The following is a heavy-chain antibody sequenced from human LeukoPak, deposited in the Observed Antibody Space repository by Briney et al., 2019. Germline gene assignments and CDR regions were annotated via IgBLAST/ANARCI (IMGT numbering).Heavy chain of an antibody. V-gene: IGHV3-11*04. D-gene: IGHD3-10*01. CDR1: GFTFSDYY. J-gene: IGHJ4*02. Sequence: GGSLRLSCAASGFTFSDYYMSWIRQAPGKGLEWVSYIGRSGTTIHYADSVKGRFTISWDNAKKSVYLQMNSLRAEDTAVYYCARGSENYLGGLDYWGQGTQVTVSS. CDR2: IGRSGTTI. CDR3: ARGSENYLGGLDY.